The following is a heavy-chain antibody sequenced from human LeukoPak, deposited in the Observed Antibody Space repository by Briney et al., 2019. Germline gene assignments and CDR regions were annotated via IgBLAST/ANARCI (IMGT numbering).Heavy chain of an antibody. D-gene: IGHD4-17*01. CDR1: DGSISSYY. CDR2: IYTSGST. J-gene: IGHJ1*01. CDR3: ASTTVTWTRAEYFQH. Sequence: SETLSLTCTVSDGSISSYYWSWIRQPAGKGLEWIGRIYTSGSTNYNPSLKSRVTMSVDTSKNQFSLKLSSVTAADTAVYYCASTTVTWTRAEYFQHWGQGTLVTVSS. V-gene: IGHV4-4*07.